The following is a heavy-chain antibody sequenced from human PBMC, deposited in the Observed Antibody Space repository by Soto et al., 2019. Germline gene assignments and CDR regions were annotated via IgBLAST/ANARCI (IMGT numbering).Heavy chain of an antibody. D-gene: IGHD3-3*01. V-gene: IGHV3-48*02. CDR1: GFTFSPYS. CDR2: ISGGGDTT. J-gene: IGHJ4*02. CDR3: ARDRSTIYGVVTPIDY. Sequence: PGGSLRLTSAVTGFTFSPYSMNWVRQAPGKGLEGIPYISGGGDTTYYADSVRGRFTVSRDNTKNSLYLQMDSLRDEDTAVYYCARDRSTIYGVVTPIDYWGQGTLVTVSS.